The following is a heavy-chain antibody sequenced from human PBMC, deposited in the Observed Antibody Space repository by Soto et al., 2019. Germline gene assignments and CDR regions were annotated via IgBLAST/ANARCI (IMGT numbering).Heavy chain of an antibody. J-gene: IGHJ6*02. CDR3: ARDDSSRWYLSYYGMDV. CDR2: ISSSRSYI. CDR1: GFTFSSYS. V-gene: IGHV3-21*01. D-gene: IGHD6-13*01. Sequence: EVQLVESGGGLVKPGGSLRLSCAASGFTFSSYSMNWVRQAPGKGLEWVSSISSSRSYIYYAASVKGRFTITRDNAKNSLYLQMNSRRAEDAAVYYCARDDSSRWYLSYYGMDVWGQGTTVTVSS.